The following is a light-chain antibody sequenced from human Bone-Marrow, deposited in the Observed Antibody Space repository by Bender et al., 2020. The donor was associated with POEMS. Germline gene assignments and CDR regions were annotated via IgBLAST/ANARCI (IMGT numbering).Light chain of an antibody. CDR3: QSVGRHTAL. V-gene: IGLV3-1*01. J-gene: IGLJ2*01. CDR1: KLGEEY. Sequence: SYELTQPPSVSVSPGQTATITCSGEKLGEEYACWYQQKPGQSPVVVIYQDTKRPSGIPERFSGSTSGNTASLTISGTQTMEWAGFFRQSVGRHTALFGGGAKVAV. CDR2: QDT.